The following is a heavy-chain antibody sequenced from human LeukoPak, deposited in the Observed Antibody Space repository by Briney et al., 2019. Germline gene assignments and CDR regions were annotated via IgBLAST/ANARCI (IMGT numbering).Heavy chain of an antibody. D-gene: IGHD4-11*01. V-gene: IGHV4-30-4*01. CDR3: ARVRINDYSNSYYFDY. J-gene: IGHJ4*02. CDR1: GGSISSSDW. CDR2: IYYSGST. Sequence: SETLSLTCAVSGGSISSSDWWSWVRQPPGKGLEWIGYIYYSGSTYYNPSLKSRVTISVDTSKNQFSLKLSSVTAADTAVYYCARVRINDYSNSYYFDYWGQGTLVTVSS.